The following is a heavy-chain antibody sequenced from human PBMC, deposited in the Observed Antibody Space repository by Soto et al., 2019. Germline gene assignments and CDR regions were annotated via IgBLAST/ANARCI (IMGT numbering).Heavy chain of an antibody. CDR2: ISYDGSNK. V-gene: IGHV3-30-3*01. J-gene: IGHJ6*02. CDR3: ARDCQVLRFLEWLYYYYYYVMYV. CDR1: GFTFSSYA. Sequence: GGSLRLSCAASGFTFSSYAMHWVRQAPGKGLEWVAVISYDGSNKYYADSVKGRFTISRENSKNTLYLQINSMRAEDTAVYYCARDCQVLRFLEWLYYYYYYVMYVWGQGTTVTVSS. D-gene: IGHD3-3*01.